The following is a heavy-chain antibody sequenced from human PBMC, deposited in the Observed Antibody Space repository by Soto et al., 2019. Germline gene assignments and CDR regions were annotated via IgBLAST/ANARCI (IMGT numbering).Heavy chain of an antibody. J-gene: IGHJ4*02. Sequence: ASVKVSCKASGYTFSTYGITWVRQAPGQGLEWMGWISTYNGITSHAQNLQGRVTMTTDKSTTTAHMELNSLRSDDTAVYYCARAQKWLQSLPDYWGQGTLVTVSS. V-gene: IGHV1-18*01. CDR3: ARAQKWLQSLPDY. CDR1: GYTFSTYG. CDR2: ISTYNGIT. D-gene: IGHD5-12*01.